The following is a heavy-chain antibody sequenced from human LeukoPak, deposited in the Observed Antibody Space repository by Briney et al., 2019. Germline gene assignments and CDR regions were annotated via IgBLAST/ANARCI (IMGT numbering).Heavy chain of an antibody. Sequence: SETLSLTCTVSGGSINNYYWSWIRQPPGKGLEWIGYIYYSGSTYYNPSLKSRVTISVDTSKNQFSLRLSSVTAADTAVYYCARRYYYGSGSSNWFDPWGQGTLVTVSS. D-gene: IGHD3-10*01. J-gene: IGHJ5*02. V-gene: IGHV4-59*08. CDR3: ARRYYYGSGSSNWFDP. CDR2: IYYSGST. CDR1: GGSINNYY.